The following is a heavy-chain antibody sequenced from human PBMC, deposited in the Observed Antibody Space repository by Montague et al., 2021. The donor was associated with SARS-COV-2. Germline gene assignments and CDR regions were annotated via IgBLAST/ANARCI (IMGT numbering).Heavy chain of an antibody. D-gene: IGHD2-8*01. Sequence: SETLSLTCTVSGGSISNYYWTWIRQPPGKGLEWIAYIYYSGIANXNPSLKSRVTISVDTSKNQFSLRLTSVTATDTAVYYCAREIPHGLFDYWGQGSLVTISS. CDR2: IYYSGIA. CDR3: AREIPHGLFDY. J-gene: IGHJ4*02. V-gene: IGHV4-59*01. CDR1: GGSISNYY.